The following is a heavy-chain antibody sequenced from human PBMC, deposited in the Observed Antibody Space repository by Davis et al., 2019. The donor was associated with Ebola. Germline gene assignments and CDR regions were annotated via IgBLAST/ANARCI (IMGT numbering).Heavy chain of an antibody. CDR1: DNTFTNYW. CDR2: IYTGDSDT. D-gene: IGHD1-20*01. J-gene: IGHJ3*01. V-gene: IGHV5-51*01. CDR3: ASLRRTITGMDDGFDV. Sequence: GESLNISCTGSDNTFTNYWIGRVRQMPGKLLAWVGIIYTGDSDTSYSPSFRGQVTISADKSTRTAYLQWGRLKASDTAMYYCASLRRTITGMDDGFDVWGQGTMVTVSS.